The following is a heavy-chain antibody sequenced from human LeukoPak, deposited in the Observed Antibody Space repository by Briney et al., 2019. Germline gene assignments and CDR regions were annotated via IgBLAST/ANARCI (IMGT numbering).Heavy chain of an antibody. J-gene: IGHJ6*03. D-gene: IGHD3-10*01. CDR1: GGSLSSYF. CDR2: IYPSGNT. CDR3: AREDSGSYYSYYYFYMDV. Sequence: SETLSLTCSISGGSLSSYFWSWVRQPAGKGLEWIGRIYPSGNTNYNPSLKSRVTLSVDTSKTQFSLRLSAVTAADTAVYYCAREDSGSYYSYYYFYMDVWGKGTTVTISS. V-gene: IGHV4-4*07.